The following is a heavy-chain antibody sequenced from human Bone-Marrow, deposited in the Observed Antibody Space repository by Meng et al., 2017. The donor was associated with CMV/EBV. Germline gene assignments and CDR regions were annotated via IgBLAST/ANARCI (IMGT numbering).Heavy chain of an antibody. J-gene: IGHJ3*02. D-gene: IGHD2-2*01. V-gene: IGHV3-21*06. CDR2: ITSSSSHI. Sequence: GGSLRLSCAGSGFNFSNYSMNWVRQTPGKGLEWVSSITSSSSHIYYADSVKGRFTISRDNAKNSLYLQMNSLRAEDTAVYYCAREGCSSTSCYLRGFDAFDIWGQGTMVTVSS. CDR3: AREGCSSTSCYLRGFDAFDI. CDR1: GFNFSNYS.